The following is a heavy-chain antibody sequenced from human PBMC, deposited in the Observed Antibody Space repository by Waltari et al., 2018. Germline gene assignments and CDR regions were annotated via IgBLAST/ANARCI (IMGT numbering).Heavy chain of an antibody. CDR1: GYTFTSYD. J-gene: IGHJ5*02. Sequence: QVQLVQSGAEVKNPGASVKVSCKASGYTFTSYDINWVRPATAPGLEWMGWMNPNSGNTGYAQKFQGRVTMTRNTSISTAYMELSSLRSEDTAVYYCARSCGGDCQRDWFDPWGQGTLVTVSS. CDR2: MNPNSGNT. V-gene: IGHV1-8*02. D-gene: IGHD2-21*02. CDR3: ARSCGGDCQRDWFDP.